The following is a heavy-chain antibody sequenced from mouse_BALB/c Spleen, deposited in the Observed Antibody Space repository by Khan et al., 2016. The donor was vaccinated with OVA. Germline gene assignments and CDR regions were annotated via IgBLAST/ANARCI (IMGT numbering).Heavy chain of an antibody. CDR2: ISYSGST. CDR1: GYSITSGYS. V-gene: IGHV3-1*02. D-gene: IGHD1-2*01. J-gene: IGHJ2*01. CDR3: ARTARIKY. Sequence: EVQLQESGPGLVKPSQSLSLSCTVTGYSITSGYSWYWIRQFPGNKLEWMGYISYSGSTNYNPSLQSRISITRDTSKNQFFLQLNSVTTEDTATYYCARTARIKYWGQGTTLTVSS.